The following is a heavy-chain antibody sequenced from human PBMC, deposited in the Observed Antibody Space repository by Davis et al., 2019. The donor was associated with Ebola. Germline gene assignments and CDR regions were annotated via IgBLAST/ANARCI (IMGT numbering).Heavy chain of an antibody. Sequence: ASVKVSCKASGYTFTNYYMHWVRHAPGQGLEWMGMINPNDGRTIYAPKFQGRVTVTRDTSTTTVYMDLSSLRSEDTALYYCTTPGGQDSGYDVFDIWGQGTMVTVSS. CDR2: INPNDGRT. J-gene: IGHJ3*02. V-gene: IGHV1-46*03. D-gene: IGHD5-12*01. CDR3: TTPGGQDSGYDVFDI. CDR1: GYTFTNYY.